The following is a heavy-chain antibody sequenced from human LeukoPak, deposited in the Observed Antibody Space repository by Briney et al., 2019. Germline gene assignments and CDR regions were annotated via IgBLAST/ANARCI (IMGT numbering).Heavy chain of an antibody. D-gene: IGHD1-26*01. CDR1: GYSFTSYW. Sequence: GESLQISCKGSGYSFTSYWIGWVRQMPGKGLEWMGIIYPGDSDTRYSPSFQGQVTISADKSISTAYLQWSSLKASDTAMYYCARPKAIVGALPGAFDIWGQGTMVTVSS. J-gene: IGHJ3*02. V-gene: IGHV5-51*01. CDR3: ARPKAIVGALPGAFDI. CDR2: IYPGDSDT.